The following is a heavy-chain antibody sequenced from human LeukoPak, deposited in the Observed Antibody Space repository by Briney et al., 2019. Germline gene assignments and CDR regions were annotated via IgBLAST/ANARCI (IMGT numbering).Heavy chain of an antibody. Sequence: GGSLRLSCVASGFIFSSFGMHWVRQAPGKGLEWVSYISSSGSTIYYADSVKGRFTISRDNAKNSLHLQMNSLRSEDTAVYYCARRLISSSSLDAFDIWGPGTMVTVSS. J-gene: IGHJ3*02. CDR2: ISSSGSTI. D-gene: IGHD6-6*01. CDR1: GFIFSSFG. CDR3: ARRLISSSSLDAFDI. V-gene: IGHV3-48*04.